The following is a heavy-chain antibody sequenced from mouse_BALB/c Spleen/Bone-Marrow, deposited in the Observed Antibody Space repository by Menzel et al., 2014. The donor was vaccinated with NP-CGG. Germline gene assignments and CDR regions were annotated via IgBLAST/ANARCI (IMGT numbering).Heavy chain of an antibody. CDR2: ISSGSSTI. CDR3: AKRSDLRASMDY. V-gene: IGHV5-17*02. Sequence: EVQLQESGGGLVQPGGSRKLSCAASGFTFSSFGMHWVRQAPEKGLEWVAYISSGSSTIYYGDTVMGRFTISRDNPKNTLYLQMSSLRSEDTALYYCAKRSDLRASMDYWGQGTSVTVSS. D-gene: IGHD3-1*01. J-gene: IGHJ4*01. CDR1: GFTFSSFG.